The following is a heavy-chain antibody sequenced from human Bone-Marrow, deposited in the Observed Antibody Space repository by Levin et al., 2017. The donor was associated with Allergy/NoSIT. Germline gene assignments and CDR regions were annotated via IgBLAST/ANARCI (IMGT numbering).Heavy chain of an antibody. CDR1: GYTFSAYY. CDR2: INPNNGGT. D-gene: IGHD3-10*01. J-gene: IGHJ6*03. V-gene: IGHV1-2*02. CDR3: AKGQAHYGSGSDYKNYYMEV. Sequence: PGGSLRLSCKASGYTFSAYYLHWVRQAPGQGLEWMGRINPNNGGTTYAQKFQGRVTMTRDTSISTAYMELTKLRSDDTAVYFCAKGQAHYGSGSDYKNYYMEVWGKGTTVTVSS.